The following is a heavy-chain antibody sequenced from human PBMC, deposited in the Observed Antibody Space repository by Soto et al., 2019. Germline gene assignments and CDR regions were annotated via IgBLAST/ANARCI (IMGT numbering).Heavy chain of an antibody. CDR1: GFTFSSYG. CDR3: ARGDALAYCGGDCYSPAFDI. J-gene: IGHJ3*02. D-gene: IGHD2-21*02. Sequence: GGSLRLSCAASGFTFSSYGMHWVRQAPGKGLEWVAVIWYDGSNKYYADSVKGRFTISRDNSKNTLYLQMNSLRAEDTAVYYCARGDALAYCGGDCYSPAFDIWGQGTMVTVSS. V-gene: IGHV3-33*01. CDR2: IWYDGSNK.